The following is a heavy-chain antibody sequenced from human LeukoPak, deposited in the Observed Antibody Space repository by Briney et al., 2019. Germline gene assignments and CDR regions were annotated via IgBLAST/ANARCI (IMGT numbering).Heavy chain of an antibody. Sequence: SVKVSCKASGGTFSSYAISWVRQAPGQGLEWMGRIIPIFGTANYAQKFQGRVTITADKSTSTAYMELSSLRSEDTAVYYCVSITIFGVVISDYWGQGTLVTVSS. CDR3: VSITIFGVVISDY. D-gene: IGHD3-3*01. CDR1: GGTFSSYA. J-gene: IGHJ4*02. V-gene: IGHV1-69*06. CDR2: IIPIFGTA.